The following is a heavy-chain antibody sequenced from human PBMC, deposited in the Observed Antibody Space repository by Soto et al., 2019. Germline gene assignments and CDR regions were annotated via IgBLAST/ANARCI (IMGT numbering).Heavy chain of an antibody. CDR1: GGSFSGYY. J-gene: IGHJ6*02. V-gene: IGHV4-34*01. CDR3: PRARKYSGSYHYYYYGMDV. D-gene: IGHD1-26*01. Sequence: SETLSLTCAVYGGSFSGYYWSWIRQPPGKGLEWIGEINHSGSTNYNPSLKSRVTISVDTSKNQFSLKLSSVTAADTAVYYCPRARKYSGSYHYYYYGMDVWGQGTTVTVSS. CDR2: INHSGST.